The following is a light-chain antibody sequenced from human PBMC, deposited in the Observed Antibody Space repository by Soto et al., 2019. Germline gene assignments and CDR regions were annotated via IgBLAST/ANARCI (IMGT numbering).Light chain of an antibody. CDR3: QQYNSYPYT. CDR1: QTISSW. Sequence: DIPMTQSPSTLSASVGDRVTITCRASQTISSWLAWYHQKPGKAPKLLIYKASSLESGVPSRFSGSGSGTEFTLTISSLQPDDFATYYCQQYNSYPYTFGQGTQLEIK. J-gene: IGKJ2*01. V-gene: IGKV1-5*03. CDR2: KAS.